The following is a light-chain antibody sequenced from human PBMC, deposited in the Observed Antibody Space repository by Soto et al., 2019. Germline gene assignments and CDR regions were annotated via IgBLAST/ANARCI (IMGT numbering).Light chain of an antibody. J-gene: IGKJ1*01. V-gene: IGKV3-20*01. CDR1: QSVTSNY. CDR3: QQYGSSGT. Sequence: EIVLTQSPGTLSLSPGERATLSCRASQSVTSNYLAWYQQKPGQAPGLLIYDTSTRASGVPDRFSGSGSGTDFTLTISRLEPEDFAVYYCQQYGSSGTFGQGTKVDIK. CDR2: DTS.